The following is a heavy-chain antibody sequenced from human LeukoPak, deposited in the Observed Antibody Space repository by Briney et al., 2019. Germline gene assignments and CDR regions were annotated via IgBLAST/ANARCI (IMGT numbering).Heavy chain of an antibody. J-gene: IGHJ6*03. Sequence: SETLSLTCTVSGGSISSSSDFWGWVRQPPGKGLEWIGSILYSGNTYYNPSLKSRVTISVDTSKNQFSLKLSSVTAADTAVYYCARRDYYYYYMDVCGNGTTVTVSS. CDR2: ILYSGNT. V-gene: IGHV4-39*01. CDR3: ARRDYYYYYMDV. CDR1: GGSISSSSDF.